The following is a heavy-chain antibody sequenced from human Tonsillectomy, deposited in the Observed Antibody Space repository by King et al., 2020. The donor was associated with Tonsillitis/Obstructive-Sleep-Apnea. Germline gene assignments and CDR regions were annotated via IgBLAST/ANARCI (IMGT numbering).Heavy chain of an antibody. J-gene: IGHJ3*02. CDR3: AKGRQDYGSAFVI. CDR2: IMPIFGTA. Sequence: QVQLVESGAEVKKPGSSVKVSCKASGGTFSSYAISWVRQAPGQGLEWRGGIMPIFGTANCAQKFKGRVTITADESTSTAYMEVSSLRAEDTAVYYCAKGRQDYGSAFVIWGQGTMVTVSS. V-gene: IGHV1-69*01. D-gene: IGHD4-17*01. CDR1: GGTFSSYA.